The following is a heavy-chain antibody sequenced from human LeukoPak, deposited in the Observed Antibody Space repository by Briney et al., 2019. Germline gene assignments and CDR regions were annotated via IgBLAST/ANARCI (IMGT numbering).Heavy chain of an antibody. V-gene: IGHV3-53*01. CDR1: GFTVSSNH. D-gene: IGHD3-22*01. CDR3: ARDLQYYYDSSGYQSGLDV. CDR2: IYSGGYT. Sequence: GGSLRLSCAASGFTVSSNHMSWVRQAPGKGLEWVSVIYSGGYTSYADSVKGRFTISRDNSKNTLYLQMNSLRAEDTAVYYCARDLQYYYDSSGYQSGLDVWGQGTTVTVFS. J-gene: IGHJ6*02.